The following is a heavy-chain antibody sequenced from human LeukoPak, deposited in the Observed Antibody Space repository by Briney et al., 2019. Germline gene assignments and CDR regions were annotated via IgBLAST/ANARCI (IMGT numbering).Heavy chain of an antibody. Sequence: ASVKVSCKASGYTFTSYGISWVRQAPGQGLEWMGWISAYNGNTNYAQKLQGRVTMTEDTSTDTAYMELSSLRSEDTAVYYCATFGVPFDYWGQGTLVTVSS. CDR1: GYTFTSYG. J-gene: IGHJ4*02. D-gene: IGHD3-16*01. V-gene: IGHV1-18*01. CDR2: ISAYNGNT. CDR3: ATFGVPFDY.